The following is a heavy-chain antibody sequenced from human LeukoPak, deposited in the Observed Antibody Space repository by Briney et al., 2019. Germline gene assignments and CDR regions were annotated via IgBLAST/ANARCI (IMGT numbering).Heavy chain of an antibody. CDR1: GGTFSSYA. Sequence: GASVKVSCKASGGTFSSYAISWVRQAPGQGLEWMGGIIPIFGTANYAQKFQGRVTITTDESTSTAYMELSSLRSEGTAVYYCARSTRAAVYYMDVWGKGTTVTVSS. V-gene: IGHV1-69*05. D-gene: IGHD5-24*01. CDR2: IIPIFGTA. J-gene: IGHJ6*03. CDR3: ARSTRAAVYYMDV.